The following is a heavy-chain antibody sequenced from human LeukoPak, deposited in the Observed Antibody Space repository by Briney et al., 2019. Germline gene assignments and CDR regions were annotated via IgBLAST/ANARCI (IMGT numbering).Heavy chain of an antibody. V-gene: IGHV3-49*04. CDR2: IRSNAYGGTT. J-gene: IGHJ6*03. Sequence: GGSLRLSCTASGFTFGDYAMSWVRQAPGKGLEWVGFIRSNAYGGTTEYAASVKGRFTISRDDSKSIAYLQMNSLNPEDTAVFYYTRAALAYYFSYLDVWGKGTTVTISS. D-gene: IGHD3/OR15-3a*01. CDR3: TRAALAYYFSYLDV. CDR1: GFTFGDYA.